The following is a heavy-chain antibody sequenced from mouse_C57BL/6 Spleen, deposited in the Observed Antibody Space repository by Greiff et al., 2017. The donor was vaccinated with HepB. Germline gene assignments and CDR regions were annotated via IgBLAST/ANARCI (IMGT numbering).Heavy chain of an antibody. D-gene: IGHD2-4*01. CDR2: ISSGSSTI. CDR1: GFTFSDYG. Sequence: EVKLVESGGGLVKPGGSLKLSCAASGFTFSDYGMHWVRQAPEKGLEWVAYISSGSSTIYYADTVKGRFTISRDNAKNTLFLQMTSLRSEDTAMYYCARGYDYAPGWFAYWGQGTLVTVSA. CDR3: ARGYDYAPGWFAY. J-gene: IGHJ3*01. V-gene: IGHV5-17*01.